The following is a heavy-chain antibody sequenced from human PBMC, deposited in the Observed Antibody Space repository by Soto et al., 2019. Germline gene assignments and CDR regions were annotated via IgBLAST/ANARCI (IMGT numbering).Heavy chain of an antibody. CDR1: GFAFSIYG. Sequence: PGGSLRLSCAASGFAFSIYGMHWVRQAPGKGLEWVAVISHDGSNKYYAGPVKGRFTISRDNSKNTLYLQMNSLRPEDTAVYFCAKSGTDAGTDFDYWGQGTLVTVSS. CDR3: AKSGTDAGTDFDY. J-gene: IGHJ4*02. CDR2: ISHDGSNK. D-gene: IGHD1-1*01. V-gene: IGHV3-30*18.